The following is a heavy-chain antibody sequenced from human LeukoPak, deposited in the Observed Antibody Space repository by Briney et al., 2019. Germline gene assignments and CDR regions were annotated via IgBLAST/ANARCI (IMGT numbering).Heavy chain of an antibody. J-gene: IGHJ6*03. Sequence: SETLSLTCTVSGGSISSYYWSWIRQPPGKGLEWIGYIYYSGSTNYNPSLKSRVTISVDTSKNQFSLKLSSVIAADTAVYYCARRGPVTTPYYYYYMDVWGKGTTVTVSS. D-gene: IGHD4-17*01. CDR1: GGSISSYY. CDR2: IYYSGST. V-gene: IGHV4-59*08. CDR3: ARRGPVTTPYYYYYMDV.